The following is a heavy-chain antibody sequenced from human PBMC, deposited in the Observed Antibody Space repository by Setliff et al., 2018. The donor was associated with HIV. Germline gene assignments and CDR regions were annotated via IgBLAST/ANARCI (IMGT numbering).Heavy chain of an antibody. CDR3: AREGVNFWTPPGWFDP. V-gene: IGHV4-59*11. D-gene: IGHD3-3*01. CDR2: IYNSG. CDR1: GGSIGSHY. Sequence: PSETLSLTCSVSGGSIGSHYWSWIRQPPGKGLEWIGYIYNSGNYNPSLKSRVIMAVDTSKNEFSLKLSSVTAADTAVYYCAREGVNFWTPPGWFDPWGQGTLVTVSS. J-gene: IGHJ5*02.